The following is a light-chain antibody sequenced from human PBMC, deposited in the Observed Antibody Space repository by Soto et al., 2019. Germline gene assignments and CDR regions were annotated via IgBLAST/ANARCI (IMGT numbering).Light chain of an antibody. J-gene: IGLJ3*02. CDR1: SSNLGVHT. Sequence: QSVLTQPPSASGTPGQRVTISCSGSSSNLGVHTVCWFKHLPGTAPKLLIYNNHQRPSGVPDRFSGSQSGTSASLAISGLQSDDEADYYCATWDVSLSAWVFGGGTKLTVL. CDR2: NNH. V-gene: IGLV1-44*01. CDR3: ATWDVSLSAWV.